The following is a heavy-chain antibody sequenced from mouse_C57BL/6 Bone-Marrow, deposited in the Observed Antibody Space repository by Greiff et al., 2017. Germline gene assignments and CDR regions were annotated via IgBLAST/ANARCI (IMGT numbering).Heavy chain of an antibody. CDR3: ANLYYYGSRYYAMDY. D-gene: IGHD1-1*01. CDR1: GYTFTSYW. CDR2: IYPGSGST. Sequence: QVQLQQPGAELVKPGASVKMSCKASGYTFTSYWITWVKQRPGQGLEWIGDIYPGSGSTNYNEKFKSKATLTVDTSSSTAYMQLSSLTSEDSAVYYFANLYYYGSRYYAMDYWGQGTSVTVSS. J-gene: IGHJ4*01. V-gene: IGHV1-55*01.